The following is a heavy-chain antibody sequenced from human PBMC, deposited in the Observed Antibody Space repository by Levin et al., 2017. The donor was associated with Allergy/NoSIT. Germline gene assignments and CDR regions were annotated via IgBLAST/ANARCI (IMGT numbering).Heavy chain of an antibody. Sequence: PSETLSLTCNVSGGSVISGSYYWSWIRQPPGKGLEWIGYISYTGSTNYNPSLKSRVTILVDTSKNQFSLELNSVTAADTAVYFCARYFKGVDSQQFFDLWGRGTLVTVSS. D-gene: IGHD3-9*01. CDR2: ISYTGST. CDR3: ARYFKGVDSQQFFDL. V-gene: IGHV4-61*01. J-gene: IGHJ2*01. CDR1: GGSVISGSYY.